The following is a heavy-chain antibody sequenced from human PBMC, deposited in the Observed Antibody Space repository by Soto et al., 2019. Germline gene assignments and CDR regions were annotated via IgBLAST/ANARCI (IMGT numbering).Heavy chain of an antibody. Sequence: EVQLLESGGGLVQPGGSLRLSCEASGFTFRSNAMSWVRQAPGKGLEWVSSISDSGGSTNYAASVKGRFTISRDNSKNTLSLQMNSLRDEDTAVYYCAKAATVTPFCFGSWGQGTLVTVSS. CDR2: ISDSGGST. J-gene: IGHJ4*02. D-gene: IGHD4-17*01. CDR3: AKAATVTPFCFGS. CDR1: GFTFRSNA. V-gene: IGHV3-23*01.